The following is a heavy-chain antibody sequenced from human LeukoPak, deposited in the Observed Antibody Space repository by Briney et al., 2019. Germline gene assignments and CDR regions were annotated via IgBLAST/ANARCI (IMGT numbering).Heavy chain of an antibody. CDR2: ISHRGST. CDR1: GGSFSGYY. J-gene: IGHJ3*02. V-gene: IGHV4-34*01. Sequence: SETLSLTCAVYGGSFSGYYWNWIRQPPGKGLGWIGEISHRGSTNSNPSLKSRVTMSVDTSKNQFSLKLRSVNAADTAVYYCASISGSYNGFAIWGQGTMVTVSS. D-gene: IGHD1-26*01. CDR3: ASISGSYNGFAI.